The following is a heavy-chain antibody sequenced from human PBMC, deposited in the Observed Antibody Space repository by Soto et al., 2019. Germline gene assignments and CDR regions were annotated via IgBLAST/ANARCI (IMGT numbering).Heavy chain of an antibody. CDR1: GGSISGHY. CDR3: ARDPDWKNKYYMDV. V-gene: IGHV4-59*11. J-gene: IGHJ6*03. CDR2: ISYPGST. D-gene: IGHD1-1*01. Sequence: QVLLQESGPGLVKPSETLSLTCTVSGGSISGHYWSWIRQPPGKGLGWVGYISYPGSTNYNPSLKSRATISADTSKNLFSLRLSSVTAADTAIYYCARDPDWKNKYYMDVWGKGTTVTVSS.